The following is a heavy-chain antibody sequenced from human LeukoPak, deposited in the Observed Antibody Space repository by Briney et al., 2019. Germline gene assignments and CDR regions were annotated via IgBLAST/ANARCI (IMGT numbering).Heavy chain of an antibody. Sequence: PGGSLRLSCAASGFTVSSYCVSWVRQAPGKGLEWVSVIYSGGSTYYADSVEGRFTVSRDNSKNTLYLQMNSLRAQDTAVYYCARDLHPRLTGFFDYWGQGAQVSVSS. CDR3: ARDLHPRLTGFFDY. D-gene: IGHD3-22*01. CDR1: GFTVSSYC. J-gene: IGHJ4*02. CDR2: IYSGGST. V-gene: IGHV3-53*01.